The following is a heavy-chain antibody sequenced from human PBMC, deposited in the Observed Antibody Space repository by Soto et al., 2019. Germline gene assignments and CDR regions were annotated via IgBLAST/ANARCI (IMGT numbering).Heavy chain of an antibody. CDR3: ARSSSAKPFFDY. Sequence: QVQLQESGPGLVKPSETLSLTCTVSGGSISSYYWSWIRQPPGKGLEWIGYIYYTGSTNYNPSLTSRVTISVDTSKNQFSLKLSSVTAADTAVYYCARSSSAKPFFDYWGQGTLVTVSS. J-gene: IGHJ4*02. CDR2: IYYTGST. CDR1: GGSISSYY. V-gene: IGHV4-59*01. D-gene: IGHD6-19*01.